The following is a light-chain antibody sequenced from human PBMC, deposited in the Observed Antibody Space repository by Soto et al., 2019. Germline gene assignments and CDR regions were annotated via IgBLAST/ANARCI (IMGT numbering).Light chain of an antibody. CDR2: KAS. V-gene: IGKV1-5*03. CDR3: QQYNSYLYT. CDR1: QNIDNW. Sequence: DIQMTQSPSTLSASVGDRVTITCRASQNIDNWLAWYQQKPGKAPKLLIYKASSLESGVPSRFSGSGSGTEFTLTISSLQPDDFATYYCQQYNSYLYTFGQGTKLEIK. J-gene: IGKJ2*01.